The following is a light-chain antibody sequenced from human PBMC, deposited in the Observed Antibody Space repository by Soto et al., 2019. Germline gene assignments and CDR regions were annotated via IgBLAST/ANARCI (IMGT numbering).Light chain of an antibody. CDR2: KAS. Sequence: IQMSQSPSTLSGSVGDRVTITCRASQAISSWLAWYQQKPGKAPKYLTYKASTLKSGVPSRFSGSQSGTDFALTITSLQAEDFATNYCQQIRIYPSTFGEGTNVDIK. J-gene: IGKJ4*01. CDR1: QAISSW. V-gene: IGKV1-5*03. CDR3: QQIRIYPST.